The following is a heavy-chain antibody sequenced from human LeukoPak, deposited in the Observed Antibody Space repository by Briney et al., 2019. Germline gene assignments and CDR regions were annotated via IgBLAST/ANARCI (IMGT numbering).Heavy chain of an antibody. CDR3: ASMGVVVVATLIDY. D-gene: IGHD2-15*01. J-gene: IGHJ4*02. Sequence: GGSLRLSCAASGFTFSSYSMNWVRQAPGKGLEWVSSASSSSSYIYYADSVKGRFTISRDNAKNSLYLQMNSLRAEDTAVYYCASMGVVVVATLIDYWGQGTLVTVSS. V-gene: IGHV3-21*01. CDR1: GFTFSSYS. CDR2: ASSSSSYI.